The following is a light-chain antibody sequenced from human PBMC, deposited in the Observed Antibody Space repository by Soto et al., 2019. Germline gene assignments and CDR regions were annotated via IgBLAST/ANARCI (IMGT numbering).Light chain of an antibody. CDR3: GTWDSSLNVYV. CDR2: DNN. V-gene: IGLV1-51*01. CDR1: SSNIRNYY. Sequence: QSVLTQPPSVSAAPGQKVTISCSGSSSNIRNYYVSWYHQLPGTAPKLLIYDNNKRPSGIPDRFSGSKSGTSATLAITGLQTGDEGDYSCGTWDSSLNVYVFGGGTQLTVL. J-gene: IGLJ7*01.